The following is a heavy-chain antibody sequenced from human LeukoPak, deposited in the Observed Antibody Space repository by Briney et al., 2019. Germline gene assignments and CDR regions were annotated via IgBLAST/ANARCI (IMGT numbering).Heavy chain of an antibody. CDR1: GFTFSSYG. CDR2: ISGSGGST. CDR3: ARTARDRMIVVKGDAFDI. D-gene: IGHD3-22*01. J-gene: IGHJ3*02. Sequence: PGGSLRLSCAASGFTFSSYGMSWVRQAPGKGLEWVSAISGSGGSTYYADSVKGRFTISRDNSKNTLYLQMNSLRAEDTAVYYCARTARDRMIVVKGDAFDIWGQGTMVTVSS. V-gene: IGHV3-23*01.